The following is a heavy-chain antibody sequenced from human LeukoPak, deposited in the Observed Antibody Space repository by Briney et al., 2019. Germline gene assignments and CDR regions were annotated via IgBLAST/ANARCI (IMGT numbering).Heavy chain of an antibody. J-gene: IGHJ4*02. D-gene: IGHD4-23*01. CDR3: AKADGYGGNSGFDY. Sequence: GGSLRLSCAASGFIFSSYSMDWVRQAPGKGLEWVSSISRSSTNIYYADSVKGRFTISRDNAKNSLYLQMNSLRAEDTAVYYCAKADGYGGNSGFDYWGQGTLVTVSS. V-gene: IGHV3-21*01. CDR2: ISRSSTNI. CDR1: GFIFSSYS.